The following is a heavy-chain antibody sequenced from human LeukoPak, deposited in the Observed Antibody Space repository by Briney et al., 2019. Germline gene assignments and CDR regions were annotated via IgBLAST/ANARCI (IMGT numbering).Heavy chain of an antibody. Sequence: GGSLRLSCAASGFTFSSFSMNWVRQAPGKGLEWVSSISSTSIYIYYADSVKGRFTISRDSAKSSLYLQMNSLRAEDTAVYYCARDGGSGTYSYYFDYWGQGTLVTVSS. V-gene: IGHV3-21*01. CDR3: ARDGGSGTYSYYFDY. CDR1: GFTFSSFS. D-gene: IGHD3-10*01. CDR2: ISSTSIYI. J-gene: IGHJ4*02.